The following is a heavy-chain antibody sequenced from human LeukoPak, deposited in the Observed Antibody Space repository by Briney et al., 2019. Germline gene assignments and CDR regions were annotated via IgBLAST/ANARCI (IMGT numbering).Heavy chain of an antibody. D-gene: IGHD4-17*01. J-gene: IGHJ4*02. V-gene: IGHV4-39*01. CDR3: ARHDQSYGGYLSY. CDR1: GGSISSSSYY. CDR2: IYYSGST. Sequence: PSETLSLTCTVSGGSISSSSYYWGWIRQPPGKGLEWIGSIYYSGSTYYNPSLKSRVTISVDTSKNQFSLKLSSVTAADTAVYYCARHDQSYGGYLSYWGQGTLVTVSS.